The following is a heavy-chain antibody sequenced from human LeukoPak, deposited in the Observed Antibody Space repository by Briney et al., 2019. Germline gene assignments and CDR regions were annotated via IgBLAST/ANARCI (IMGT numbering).Heavy chain of an antibody. CDR1: GFTFSDYY. CDR3: ARVPAAGINYFDF. Sequence: GGSLRPSCAASGFTFSDYYMSWIRQAPGKGLEWVSYISSSGSTIYYADSVKGRFTISRDNAKNSLYLQMNSLRAEDTAVYYCARVPAAGINYFDFWGQGTLVTVSS. J-gene: IGHJ4*02. CDR2: ISSSGSTI. V-gene: IGHV3-11*01. D-gene: IGHD6-13*01.